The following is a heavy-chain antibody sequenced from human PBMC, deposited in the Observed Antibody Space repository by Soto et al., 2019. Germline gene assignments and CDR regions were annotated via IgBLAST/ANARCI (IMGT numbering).Heavy chain of an antibody. CDR3: ARHYGISLFFLSYYYGMDV. D-gene: IGHD3-16*01. Sequence: RGESLKTFCKGSGFSFTSFWISWVRQMPGKGLEWMRRIDPSDSYTNYSPSFQGHVTISADKSISTAYLQRNSLKASDTAMYSCARHYGISLFFLSYYYGMDVWGQGTTVTVSS. V-gene: IGHV5-10-1*01. CDR1: GFSFTSFW. J-gene: IGHJ6*02. CDR2: IDPSDSYT.